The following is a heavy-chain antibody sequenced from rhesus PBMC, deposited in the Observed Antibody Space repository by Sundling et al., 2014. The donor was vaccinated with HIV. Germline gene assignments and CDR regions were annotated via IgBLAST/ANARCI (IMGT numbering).Heavy chain of an antibody. Sequence: QLQLQESGPGLVKPSETLSVICAVSGGSISSSYWSWIRQAPGKGLEWIGYIYGSGSSTNYNPSLKSRVTLSVDTSKNQLSLKLSSVTAADTAVYYCARDYEDDYGLLLHPVINPGFDVWARESWSPSPQ. V-gene: IGHV4-169*02. CDR3: ARDYEDDYGLLLHPVINPGFDV. D-gene: IGHD3-9*01. CDR2: IYGSGSST. J-gene: IGHJ5-1*01. CDR1: GGSISSSY.